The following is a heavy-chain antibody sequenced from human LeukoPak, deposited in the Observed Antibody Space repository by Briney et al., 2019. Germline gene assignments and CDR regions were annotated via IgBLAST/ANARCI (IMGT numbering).Heavy chain of an antibody. D-gene: IGHD1-26*01. Sequence: GGSLSLFCAASGFRLRTYGMSGVREARGKRLEGVSGFSGSGDNTHNADFVKGRFTISRDNSKNTLYLQMNSLRAEDTAVYYCAKIAETSGIYGQGYDYWGQGTLVTVSS. J-gene: IGHJ4*02. V-gene: IGHV3-23*01. CDR2: FSGSGDNT. CDR3: AKIAETSGIYGQGYDY. CDR1: GFRLRTYG.